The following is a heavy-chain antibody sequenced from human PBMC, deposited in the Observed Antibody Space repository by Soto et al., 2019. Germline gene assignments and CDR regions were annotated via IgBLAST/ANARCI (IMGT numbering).Heavy chain of an antibody. Sequence: GASVKVSCKASGFTFTSYPMHWVRQAPGQGLERMGWINARNGDTKYSQKFQGRVTITRDTSAITAYMELSSLRSEDTAVYYCARDWTHYNSSGPGDYWGQGTLVTVSS. CDR3: ARDWTHYNSSGPGDY. CDR2: INARNGDT. J-gene: IGHJ4*02. CDR1: GFTFTSYP. D-gene: IGHD3-22*01. V-gene: IGHV1-3*01.